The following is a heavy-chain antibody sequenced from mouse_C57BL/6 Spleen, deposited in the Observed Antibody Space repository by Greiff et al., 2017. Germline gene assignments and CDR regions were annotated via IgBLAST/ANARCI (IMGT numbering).Heavy chain of an antibody. Sequence: QVQLKESGAELVRPGASVKLSCKASGYTFTDYYINWVKQRPGQGLEWIARIYPGSGNTYYNEKFKGKATLTAEKSSSTAYMQLSSLTSEDSAVYFCARFDYGRNFDYWGQGTTLTVSS. D-gene: IGHD1-1*01. CDR2: IYPGSGNT. CDR3: ARFDYGRNFDY. J-gene: IGHJ2*01. CDR1: GYTFTDYY. V-gene: IGHV1-76*01.